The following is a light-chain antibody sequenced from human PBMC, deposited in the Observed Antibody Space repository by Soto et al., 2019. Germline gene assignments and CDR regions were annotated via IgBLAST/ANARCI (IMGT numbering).Light chain of an antibody. J-gene: IGKJ1*01. CDR2: KAS. V-gene: IGKV1-5*03. Sequence: DIQMTQSPSTLSGSVGDRVTITRRASQTISSWLAWYQKKPGKDPKLLIYKASTLKSGVPSRFSGSGSGTEFNLTISSLQTDDFATYDCQHYNSYSEAFGQGTKVDI. CDR3: QHYNSYSEA. CDR1: QTISSW.